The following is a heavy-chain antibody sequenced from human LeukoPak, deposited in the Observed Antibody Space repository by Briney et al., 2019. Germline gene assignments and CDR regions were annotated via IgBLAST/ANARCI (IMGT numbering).Heavy chain of an antibody. D-gene: IGHD2-2*01. J-gene: IGHJ4*02. CDR1: GFTFSSYS. CDR3: ARDTKYAFDN. Sequence: GGSLRLSCAASGFTFSSYSMNWVLQAPGKGLEWISYIGISSGNTKYADSVKGRFTISGDKAKNSVYLQMNSLRVEDTALYYCARDTKYAFDNWGQGTLVTVSS. V-gene: IGHV3-48*01. CDR2: IGISSGNT.